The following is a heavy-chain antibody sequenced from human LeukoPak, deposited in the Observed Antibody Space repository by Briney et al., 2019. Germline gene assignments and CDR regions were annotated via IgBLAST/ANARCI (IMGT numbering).Heavy chain of an antibody. J-gene: IGHJ5*02. V-gene: IGHV1-2*02. CDR1: GYTFTGYY. CDR2: INPNSGGT. Sequence: GASVKVSCKASGYTFTGYYMHWVRQAPGQGLEWMGWINPNSGGTNYAQKFQGRVTMTRDTSISTAYMELSRLRSDDTAVYYCARAGGVAAAGHPKYNWFDPWGQGTLVTVSS. D-gene: IGHD6-13*01. CDR3: ARAGGVAAAGHPKYNWFDP.